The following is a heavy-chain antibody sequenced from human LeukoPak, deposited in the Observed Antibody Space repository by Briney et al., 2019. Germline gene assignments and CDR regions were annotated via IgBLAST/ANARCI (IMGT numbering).Heavy chain of an antibody. CDR1: GFTFSRHG. Sequence: GRSLRLSCAPSGFTFSRHGMHWVRQAPGKGLEWVAIISNDGSRKYYAHSVEGRFTISRDNSKNTLYLQMDSLRAEDTAVYYCARDRAWNYFDYWGQGTLVTVSS. CDR2: ISNDGSRK. CDR3: ARDRAWNYFDY. J-gene: IGHJ4*02. V-gene: IGHV3-30*03. D-gene: IGHD3-3*01.